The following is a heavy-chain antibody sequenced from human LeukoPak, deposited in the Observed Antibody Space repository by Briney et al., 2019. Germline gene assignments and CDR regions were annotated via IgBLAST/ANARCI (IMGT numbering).Heavy chain of an antibody. CDR1: RLTFSSLD. D-gene: IGHD1-14*01. J-gene: IGHJ6*02. CDR3: ARGARIAEPLNGMDV. V-gene: IGHV3-13*01. CDR2: INTAGDT. Sequence: GGSLRPSCPASRLTFSSLDMHWVSQVTGKVMEWVSVINTAGDTYYPGSVKGRFTISRENAKNSLYLQMNSLRAGDTAVYYCARGARIAEPLNGMDVWGQGTTVTVSS.